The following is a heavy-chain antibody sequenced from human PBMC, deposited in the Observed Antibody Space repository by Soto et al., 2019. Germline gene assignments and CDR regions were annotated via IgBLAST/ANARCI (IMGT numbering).Heavy chain of an antibody. Sequence: PGQSWKICWKGSAYRSNSYWIRLVRQMPGKGLEWIGMIYPGDSDTTYNPSFQGQVTMSAAKSISTAYLQWSSLKASDSATYYCARQGRNDADVRYGKYVSGQRTSDPVSS. CDR3: ARQGRNDADVRYGKYV. CDR2: IYPGDSDT. V-gene: IGHV5-51*01. CDR1: AYRSNSYW. D-gene: IGHD3-10*01. J-gene: IGHJ6*02.